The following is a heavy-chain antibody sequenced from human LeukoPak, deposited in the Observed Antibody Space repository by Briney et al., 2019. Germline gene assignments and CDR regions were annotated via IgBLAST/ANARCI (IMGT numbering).Heavy chain of an antibody. CDR1: GYTFTSYG. CDR3: ARKNYYDSSSSY. D-gene: IGHD3-22*01. Sequence: ASVKVSCKASGYTFTSYGISWVRQAPGQGLEWVGWISAYNGNTNYAQKLQGRVTMTTDTSTSTAYMELRSLRSDDTAVYYCARKNYYDSSSSYWGQGTLVTVSS. V-gene: IGHV1-18*01. J-gene: IGHJ4*02. CDR2: ISAYNGNT.